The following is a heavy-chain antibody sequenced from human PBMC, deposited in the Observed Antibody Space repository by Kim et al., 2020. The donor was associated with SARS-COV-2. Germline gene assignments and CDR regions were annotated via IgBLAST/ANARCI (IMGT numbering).Heavy chain of an antibody. V-gene: IGHV3-33*06. J-gene: IGHJ4*02. D-gene: IGHD6-6*01. CDR3: AKDRIAAGGVGVYYFDY. CDR2: IWYDGSNK. Sequence: GGSLRLSCAASGFTFSSYGMHWVRQAPGKGLEWVAVIWYDGSNKYYADSVKGRFTISRDNSKNTLYLQMNSLRAEDTAVYYCAKDRIAAGGVGVYYFDYWGQGTLVTVSS. CDR1: GFTFSSYG.